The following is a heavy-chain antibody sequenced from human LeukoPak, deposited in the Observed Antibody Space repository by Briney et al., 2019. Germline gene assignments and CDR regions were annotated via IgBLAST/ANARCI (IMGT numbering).Heavy chain of an antibody. CDR2: ISGSGGTT. J-gene: IGHJ4*02. CDR3: AKDFRSSYWGVVDY. CDR1: GFTFSNYA. D-gene: IGHD6-6*01. Sequence: PGGSLRLSCAASGFTFSNYAMSWVRQAPGKGLEWVSAISGSGGTTYYADSVKGRFTISRDNSKNTLYLQMNSLRAEDTAVYYCAKDFRSSYWGVVDYWGQGTLVTVSS. V-gene: IGHV3-23*01.